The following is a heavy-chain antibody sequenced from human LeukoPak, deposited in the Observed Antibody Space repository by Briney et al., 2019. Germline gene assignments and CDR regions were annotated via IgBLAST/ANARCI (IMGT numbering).Heavy chain of an antibody. Sequence: GGSLRLSCAASGFTFSSYSMNSVRQAPGNGLEWVSSISSSSSYIYYADSVKGRFTISTDNAKNSLYLQMNSLRAKDTAVYYCAKSGQSIAASAGGDDAFDIWGQGTMVTVSS. J-gene: IGHJ3*02. CDR3: AKSGQSIAASAGGDDAFDI. D-gene: IGHD6-6*01. V-gene: IGHV3-21*01. CDR1: GFTFSSYS. CDR2: ISSSSSYI.